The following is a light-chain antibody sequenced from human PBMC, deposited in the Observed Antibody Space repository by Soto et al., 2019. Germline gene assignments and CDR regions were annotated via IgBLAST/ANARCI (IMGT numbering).Light chain of an antibody. CDR2: DV. V-gene: IGLV2-14*01. Sequence: QSVLTQPASVSGWPGQSITIYCTGTSSDVGGYNYVSWYQLSPGKAPQLLIYDVDRPSGFSNRFSGSKSGKTASLTISGLQPEDEADYYCNSYTSSGTVVFGGGTKLTVL. CDR3: NSYTSSGTVV. J-gene: IGLJ2*01. CDR1: SSDVGGYNY.